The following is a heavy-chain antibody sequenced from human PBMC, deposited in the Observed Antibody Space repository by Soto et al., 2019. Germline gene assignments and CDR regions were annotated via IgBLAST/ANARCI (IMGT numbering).Heavy chain of an antibody. CDR3: ARDKVGMVDY. CDR1: RYTFTSYG. CDR2: INVYNGNT. V-gene: IGHV1-18*01. D-gene: IGHD1-26*01. J-gene: IGHJ4*02. Sequence: QVQLVQSRAEVKEPGASVKVSCKASRYTFTSYGISWVRQAPGQGLEWMGWINVYNGNTNYAQKLQGRVTMTTDTSTSTAYLDLRSLRSDDTAVYFCARDKVGMVDYWGQGTLVTVSS.